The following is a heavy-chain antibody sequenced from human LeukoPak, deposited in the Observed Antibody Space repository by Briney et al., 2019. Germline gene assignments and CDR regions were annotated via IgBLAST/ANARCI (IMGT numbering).Heavy chain of an antibody. Sequence: GGSLRLSCAAPGFTFSSYAMSWVRQAPGKGLEWVSAISGSGGSTYYADSVKGRFTISRDNSKNTLYLQMNSLRAEDTAVYYCAKGGIVVPTKYYFDCWGHGTLVTVSS. CDR2: ISGSGGST. CDR3: AKGGIVVPTKYYFDC. CDR1: GFTFSSYA. D-gene: IGHD2-2*01. J-gene: IGHJ4*01. V-gene: IGHV3-23*01.